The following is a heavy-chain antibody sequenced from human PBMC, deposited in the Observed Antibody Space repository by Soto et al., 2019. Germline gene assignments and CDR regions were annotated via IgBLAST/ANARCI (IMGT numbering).Heavy chain of an antibody. CDR2: IYYSGST. CDR1: GGSISSSSYY. Sequence: SETLSLTCTVSGGSISSSSYYWGWIRQPPGKGLEWIGSIYYSGSTNYNPSLKSRVTISVDTSKNQFSLKLTSVTAADTAVYYCARRYGGNFDYWGQGTLVTVSS. D-gene: IGHD1-26*01. V-gene: IGHV4-39*07. J-gene: IGHJ4*02. CDR3: ARRYGGNFDY.